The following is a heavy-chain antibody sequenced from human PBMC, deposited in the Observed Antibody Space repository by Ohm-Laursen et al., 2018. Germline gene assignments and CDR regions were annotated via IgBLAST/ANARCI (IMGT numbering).Heavy chain of an antibody. D-gene: IGHD5-12*01. J-gene: IGHJ4*02. CDR2: LTTGGGST. CDR1: GFTFSSYD. CDR3: AKHRSATWVHKRFDY. Sequence: SLRLSCSASGFTFSSYDMTWVRQAPGKGLEWVSCLTTGGGSTYYADSVKGRFTISRDNSKNTLYLQMNSLRADDTAVYYCAKHRSATWVHKRFDYWGQGTPVTVSS. V-gene: IGHV3-23*01.